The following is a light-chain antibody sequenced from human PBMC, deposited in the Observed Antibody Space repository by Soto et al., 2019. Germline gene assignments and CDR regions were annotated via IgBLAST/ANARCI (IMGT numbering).Light chain of an antibody. J-gene: IGLJ1*01. CDR3: AAWDDSLSGYV. Sequence: QSVLTQPPSASGTPGQRVTISCSGSSSNIGINTVNWYQQLPGTAPKLLIYDNHQRPSGVPDRFSASKSGTSASLAISGLQSEDEADYYCAAWDDSLSGYVFGTGTQLTVL. CDR1: SSNIGINT. V-gene: IGLV1-44*01. CDR2: DNH.